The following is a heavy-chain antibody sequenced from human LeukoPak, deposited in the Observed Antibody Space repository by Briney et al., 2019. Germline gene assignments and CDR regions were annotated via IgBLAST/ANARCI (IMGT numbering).Heavy chain of an antibody. J-gene: IGHJ4*02. D-gene: IGHD6-19*01. Sequence: GGSLRLSCAASGFSFSSYGFHWVRQAPGKGLEWVSAISYDGKNIHYADSVKGRFTISRDNSKNTVYLQMNSVRAEDTAVYYCASTSGWYEPIDYWGQGTLVTVSS. CDR1: GFSFSSYG. CDR2: ISYDGKNI. CDR3: ASTSGWYEPIDY. V-gene: IGHV3-33*01.